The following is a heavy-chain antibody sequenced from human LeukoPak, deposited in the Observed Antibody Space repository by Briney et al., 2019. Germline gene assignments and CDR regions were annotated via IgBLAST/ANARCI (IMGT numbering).Heavy chain of an antibody. CDR1: GFTFSGSD. J-gene: IGHJ4*02. Sequence: GGSLKLSCAASGFTFSGSDMHWVRQASGKGLKWVGRIRSKANSYATAYAASVKGRFTISRDDSKNTAYLQMNSLKTEDTAVYYCSTGSSSSGGYWGQGTLVTVSS. D-gene: IGHD6-6*01. CDR2: IRSKANSYAT. V-gene: IGHV3-73*01. CDR3: STGSSSSGGY.